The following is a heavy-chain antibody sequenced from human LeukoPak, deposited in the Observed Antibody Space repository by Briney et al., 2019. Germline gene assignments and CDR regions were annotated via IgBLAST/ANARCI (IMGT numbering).Heavy chain of an antibody. J-gene: IGHJ4*02. D-gene: IGHD3-22*01. Sequence: GGSLRLSCAASGFTFSSYAMSWVRQAPGKGLVWVSRINSDGSSTSYADSVKGRFTISRDNAKNTLYLQMNSLRAEDTAVYYCARVTSQPAYYYDSSGYPDYWGQGTLVTVSS. CDR2: INSDGSST. CDR1: GFTFSSYA. V-gene: IGHV3-74*01. CDR3: ARVTSQPAYYYDSSGYPDY.